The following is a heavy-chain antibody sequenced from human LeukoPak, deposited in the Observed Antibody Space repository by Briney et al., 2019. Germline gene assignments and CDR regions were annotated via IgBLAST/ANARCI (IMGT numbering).Heavy chain of an antibody. V-gene: IGHV1-18*01. CDR3: ARVEYSSSWYVLGPVYHLDWFDP. D-gene: IGHD6-13*01. CDR2: ISAYNGNT. J-gene: IGHJ5*02. CDR1: GYTFTSYG. Sequence: ASVKISCKASGYTFTSYGISWVRQAPGQGLEWMGWISAYNGNTNYAQKLQGRVTMTTDTSTSTAYMELRGLRSDDTAVYYCARVEYSSSWYVLGPVYHLDWFDPWGQGTLVTVSS.